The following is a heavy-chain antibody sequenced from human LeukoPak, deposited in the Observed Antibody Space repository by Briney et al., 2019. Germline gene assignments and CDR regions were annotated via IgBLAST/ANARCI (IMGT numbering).Heavy chain of an antibody. CDR3: ARGNPHDY. CDR2: ISWNSGSI. CDR1: GFTFDDYT. J-gene: IGHJ4*02. Sequence: PGRSLRLSCAASGFTFDDYTMHWVRQAPGKGLEWVSGISWNSGSIGYADSVKGRFTISRDNAKNSLYLQMNSLRAEDTAVYYCARGNPHDYWGQGTLVTVSS. V-gene: IGHV3-9*01.